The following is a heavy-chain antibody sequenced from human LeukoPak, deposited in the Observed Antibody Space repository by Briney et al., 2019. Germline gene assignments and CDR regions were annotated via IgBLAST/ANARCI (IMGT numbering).Heavy chain of an antibody. J-gene: IGHJ4*02. V-gene: IGHV4-4*07. D-gene: IGHD5-18*01. Sequence: PSETLSLTCDVSGVSIQSYWWSWVRKPAGKGLEWIGRIYTTGRTNYSPSFQSRVTMSIDVFSNQFSLTLRSVTAADTAVYYCARSGYTISAYHSDFWGQGAPVTVSS. CDR2: IYTTGRT. CDR1: GVSIQSYW. CDR3: ARSGYTISAYHSDF.